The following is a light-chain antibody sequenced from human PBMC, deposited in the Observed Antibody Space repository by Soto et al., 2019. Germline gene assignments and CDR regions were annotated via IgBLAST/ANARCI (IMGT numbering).Light chain of an antibody. CDR1: QTIFSW. J-gene: IGKJ2*01. CDR2: DAS. Sequence: DIPMTQSPSTLSASVGDRVTVTCRASQTIFSWLAWFQQKPGKAPKLLIYDASSLQSGVPSRFSGHGSGTDFTLTISSLQPDDFATYYCQQYNSYTTFGQGTKLEIK. CDR3: QQYNSYTT. V-gene: IGKV1-5*01.